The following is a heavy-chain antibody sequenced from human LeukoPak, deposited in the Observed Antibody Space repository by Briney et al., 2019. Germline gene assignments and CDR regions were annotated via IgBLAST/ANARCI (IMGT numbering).Heavy chain of an antibody. D-gene: IGHD2-2*01. J-gene: IGHJ4*02. CDR2: ISSSGRYI. CDR1: GFTFSSHS. Sequence: GGSLRLSCAASGFTFSSHSMNWVRQAPGKGLEWVASISSSGRYIYYADSVKGRFTISRDNAKSSLDLQMNSLRAEDTAVYYCVRDQSSDISCYVYWGQGTLVTVSS. V-gene: IGHV3-21*01. CDR3: VRDQSSDISCYVY.